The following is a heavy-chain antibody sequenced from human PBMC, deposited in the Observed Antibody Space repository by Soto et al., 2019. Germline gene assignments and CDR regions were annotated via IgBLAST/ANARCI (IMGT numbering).Heavy chain of an antibody. D-gene: IGHD2-2*02. CDR2: INPSGGST. J-gene: IGHJ6*02. V-gene: IGHV1-46*04. CDR3: ARGGARRYCSSTSCYTGNYYYYYGMDV. Sequence: QVQLVQSGAEVKKPGASVKVSCKASGYTFTSYYMHWVRQAPGQGLEWMGIINPSGGSTSYAQKLQGRVTMTRDTSTSTVYMELSSLRSEDTAVYYCARGGARRYCSSTSCYTGNYYYYYGMDVWGQGTTVTVSS. CDR1: GYTFTSYY.